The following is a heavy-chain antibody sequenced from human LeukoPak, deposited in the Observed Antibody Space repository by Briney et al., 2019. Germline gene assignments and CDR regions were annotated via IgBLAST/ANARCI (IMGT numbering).Heavy chain of an antibody. D-gene: IGHD2-21*02. V-gene: IGHV3-21*01. CDR3: ARVLCGGDCYHLTEGAFDI. CDR2: ISSSSSYI. Sequence: GGSLRLSCAASGFTFSSYSMNWVRQAPGKGLEWVSSISSSSSYIYYADSVKGRFTISRDNAKNSLYLQMNSLRAEDTAVYYCARVLCGGDCYHLTEGAFDIWGQGTMVTVSS. CDR1: GFTFSSYS. J-gene: IGHJ3*02.